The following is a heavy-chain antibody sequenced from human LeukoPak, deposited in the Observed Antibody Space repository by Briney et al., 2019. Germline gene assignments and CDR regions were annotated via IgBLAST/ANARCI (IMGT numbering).Heavy chain of an antibody. CDR3: TSGLGGWLP. J-gene: IGHJ5*02. Sequence: GGSLRLSCAASGFTFSSYWMSWVRQAPGKGLGWVANINPDGSVKLSVDSVRGRFTISRDNVKNSFSLQMDSLRPDDTAVYYCTSGLGGWLPWGQGTLVTVSS. V-gene: IGHV3-7*01. D-gene: IGHD6-19*01. CDR1: GFTFSSYW. CDR2: INPDGSVK.